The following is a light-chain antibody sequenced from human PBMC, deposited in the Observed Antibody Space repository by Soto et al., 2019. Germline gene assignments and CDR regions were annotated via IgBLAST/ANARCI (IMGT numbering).Light chain of an antibody. J-gene: IGKJ2*01. CDR1: QSISNNY. V-gene: IGKV3-20*01. CDR2: GAS. CDR3: QHYVTSPYT. Sequence: DIVLTQSPGTLSLSPGEAATLSCRASQSISNNYLAWYQRQPGQAPRLVIHGASSRATDIPDRFSGSGSGTDFTLTISRLEPEEFAVYYCQHYVTSPYTFGQGTKLEI.